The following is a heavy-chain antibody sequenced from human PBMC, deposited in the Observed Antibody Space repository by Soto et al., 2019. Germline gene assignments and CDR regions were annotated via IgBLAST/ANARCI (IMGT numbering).Heavy chain of an antibody. CDR3: AKRAWPQQQLAPSDY. Sequence: PGGSLRLSCAASGFTFSSYAMSWVRQAPGKGLEWVSAISGSGGSTYYADFVKGRFTISRDNSKNTLYLQMNSLRAEDTAVYYCAKRAWPQQQLAPSDYWGQGTLVTVSS. V-gene: IGHV3-23*01. J-gene: IGHJ4*02. CDR2: ISGSGGST. CDR1: GFTFSSYA. D-gene: IGHD6-13*01.